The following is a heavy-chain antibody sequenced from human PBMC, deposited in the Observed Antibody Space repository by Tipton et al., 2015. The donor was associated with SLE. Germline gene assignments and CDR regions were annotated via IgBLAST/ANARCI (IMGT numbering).Heavy chain of an antibody. J-gene: IGHJ4*02. CDR2: VYDSGTT. CDR3: ARVPSGQGAYHFDS. Sequence: TLSLTCAVYGGSFSGYYWGWIRQPPGKGLEWIGSVYDSGTTHYNPSLKSRVTISVDTSKNQFSLKLSSVTAADTAVYYCARVPSGQGAYHFDSWGQGTLVTVSS. V-gene: IGHV4-34*01. D-gene: IGHD1-26*01. CDR1: GGSFSGYY.